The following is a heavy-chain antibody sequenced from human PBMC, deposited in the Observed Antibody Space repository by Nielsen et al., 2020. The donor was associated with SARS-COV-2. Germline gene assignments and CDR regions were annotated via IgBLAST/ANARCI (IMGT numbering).Heavy chain of an antibody. V-gene: IGHV3-30-3*01. Sequence: GGSLRLSCAASGFTFSSYAMHWVRQAPGKGLEWVAVISYDGSNKYYADSVKGRFTISRDNSKNTLYLQMNSLRAEDTAVYYCARGGGYWDAFDIWGQGTMVTVSS. D-gene: IGHD5-12*01. CDR2: ISYDGSNK. CDR1: GFTFSSYA. J-gene: IGHJ3*02. CDR3: ARGGGYWDAFDI.